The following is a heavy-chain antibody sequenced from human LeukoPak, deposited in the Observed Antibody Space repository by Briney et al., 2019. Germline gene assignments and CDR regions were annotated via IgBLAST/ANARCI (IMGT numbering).Heavy chain of an antibody. CDR1: GFTFSSYS. V-gene: IGHV3-21*01. CDR2: ISSSSSYI. CDR3: ARDRNWGKSVWYFDL. D-gene: IGHD7-27*01. Sequence: EGSLRLSCAASGFTFSSYSMNWVRQAPGKGLEWVSSISSSSSYIYYADSVKGRFTITRDNSKNTLSLQMNGLRAEDTAVYYCARDRNWGKSVWYFDLWGRGTLVTVSS. J-gene: IGHJ2*01.